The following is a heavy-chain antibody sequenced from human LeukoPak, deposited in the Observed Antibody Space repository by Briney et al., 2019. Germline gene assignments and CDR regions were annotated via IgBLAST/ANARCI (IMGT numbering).Heavy chain of an antibody. Sequence: SVKVSCKASGGTFSSYTISWVRQAPGHGLEWMGRIIPILGIANYAQKFQGRVTITADKSTSTAYMELSSLRSEDTAVYYCARDAALTVTMAYYWGQGTLVTVSS. CDR1: GGTFSSYT. CDR2: IIPILGIA. D-gene: IGHD4-11*01. V-gene: IGHV1-69*04. CDR3: ARDAALTVTMAYY. J-gene: IGHJ4*02.